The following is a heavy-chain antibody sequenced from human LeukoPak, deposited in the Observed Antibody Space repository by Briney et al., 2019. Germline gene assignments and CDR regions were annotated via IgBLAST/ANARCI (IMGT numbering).Heavy chain of an antibody. CDR3: TTDHYMDV. CDR2: IKSKTGGGTT. V-gene: IGHV3-15*01. CDR1: GFTFSNAW. Sequence: GGSLRLSCAASGFTFSNAWMSWVRQAPGKGLEWVGRIKSKTGGGTTDYAAPVKGRFTISRDDSKNTLYLQMNSLKTEDTAVYYCTTDHYMDVWGKGTTVTISS. J-gene: IGHJ6*03.